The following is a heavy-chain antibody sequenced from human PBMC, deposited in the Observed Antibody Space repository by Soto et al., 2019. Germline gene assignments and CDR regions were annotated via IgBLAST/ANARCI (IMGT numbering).Heavy chain of an antibody. D-gene: IGHD2-15*01. J-gene: IGHJ6*02. CDR3: ARVRMNYYYYGMDV. Sequence: PSATLSLTCTVPGDSISSYSWSWFRQPPGKGLEYIGYIYYSGSTNYNPSLKSRVTISVDTSKNQFSLKLSSVTAADRAVYYCARVRMNYYYYGMDVWGQGTTVT. CDR1: GDSISSYS. CDR2: IYYSGST. V-gene: IGHV4-59*07.